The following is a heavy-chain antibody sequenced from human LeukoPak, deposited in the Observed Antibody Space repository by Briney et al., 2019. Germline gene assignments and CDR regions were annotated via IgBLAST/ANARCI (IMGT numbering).Heavy chain of an antibody. CDR2: IYYSGST. V-gene: IGHV4-39*07. CDR1: GGSISSSSYY. J-gene: IGHJ4*02. D-gene: IGHD6-19*01. CDR3: ARFAVAGTRYFDY. Sequence: SETLSLTCTVSGGSISSSSYYWGWTRQPPGKGLEWIGSIYYSGSTYYNPSLKSRVTISVDTSKNQFSLKLSSVTTADTAVYYCARFAVAGTRYFDYWGQGTLVTVSS.